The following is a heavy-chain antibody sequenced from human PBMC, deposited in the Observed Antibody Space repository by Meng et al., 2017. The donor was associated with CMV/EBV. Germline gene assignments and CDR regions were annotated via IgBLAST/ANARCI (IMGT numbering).Heavy chain of an antibody. V-gene: IGHV5-51*01. Sequence: GESLKISCKVSGYSFTSYWIGWVRQMPGKGLEWMGIIYPGDSDTRYSPSFQGQVTISADKSISTAYLQWSSLKASDTAMYYCARQGGYCSGGSCYYFDYWGQGTLVTVSS. CDR2: IYPGDSDT. CDR1: GYSFTSYW. D-gene: IGHD2-15*01. CDR3: ARQGGYCSGGSCYYFDY. J-gene: IGHJ4*02.